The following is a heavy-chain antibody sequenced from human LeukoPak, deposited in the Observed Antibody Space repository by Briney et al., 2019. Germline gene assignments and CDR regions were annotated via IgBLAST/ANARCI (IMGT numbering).Heavy chain of an antibody. CDR3: ALAGRYYFDY. V-gene: IGHV1-46*01. CDR1: GYTFTGYS. Sequence: GASVKVSCKASGYTFTGYSVHWVRQAPGQGLEWMGIINPSGGSTSYAQKFQGRVTMTRDTSTSTVYMELSSLRSEDTAVYYCALAGRYYFDYWGQGTLVTVSS. CDR2: INPSGGST. D-gene: IGHD1-26*01. J-gene: IGHJ4*02.